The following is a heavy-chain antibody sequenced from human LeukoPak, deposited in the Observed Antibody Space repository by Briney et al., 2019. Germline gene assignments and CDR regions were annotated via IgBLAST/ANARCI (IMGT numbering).Heavy chain of an antibody. D-gene: IGHD5-18*01. Sequence: PGGSLRLSCAASGFTFSSYAMSWVREAPGKGLEWVSVISGSDGRTYYADPVKGRFTISRDNSKNTLYLQMNSLRAEDTAVYYCTKGTIWLPFDYWGQGTLVTVSS. J-gene: IGHJ4*02. CDR2: ISGSDGRT. CDR3: TKGTIWLPFDY. V-gene: IGHV3-23*01. CDR1: GFTFSSYA.